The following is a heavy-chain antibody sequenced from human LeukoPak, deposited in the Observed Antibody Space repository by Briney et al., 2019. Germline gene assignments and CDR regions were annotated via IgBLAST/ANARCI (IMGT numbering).Heavy chain of an antibody. CDR2: ISGSGGST. CDR3: ARGDGYAQRD. D-gene: IGHD5-12*01. CDR1: GFTFSSYA. V-gene: IGHV3-23*01. J-gene: IGHJ4*02. Sequence: GGSLRLSCAASGFTFSSYAMSWVRQAPGKGLEWVSAISGSGGSTYYADSVKGRFTISRDNAKNTLYLQMNSLRVEDTAVHYCARGDGYAQRDWGQGTLVTVSS.